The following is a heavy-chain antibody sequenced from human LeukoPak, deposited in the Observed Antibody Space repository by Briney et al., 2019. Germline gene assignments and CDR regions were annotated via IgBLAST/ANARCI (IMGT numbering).Heavy chain of an antibody. J-gene: IGHJ5*02. Sequence: GESLKSSCKGSGYTFTIYWIVWVRQMPGKGLEWMGVTFPGDSDSPSFQGQVTISADKSISTAYLQWSSLKASDTGMYYCARLITVAGTVAWFDPWGQGTLVTVSS. CDR1: GYTFTIYW. V-gene: IGHV5-51*01. CDR3: ARLITVAGTVAWFDP. CDR2: TFPGDS. D-gene: IGHD6-13*01.